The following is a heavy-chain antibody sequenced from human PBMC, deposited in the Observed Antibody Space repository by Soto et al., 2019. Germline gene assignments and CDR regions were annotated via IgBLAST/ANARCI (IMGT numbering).Heavy chain of an antibody. J-gene: IGHJ4*02. CDR1: GFIFSNAW. CDR2: IKSKPAGGTI. V-gene: IGHV3-15*07. CDR3: ATGGYFLDY. Sequence: PWGSLRLSCVASGFIFSNAWMNWVRQAPGKGLEWVGRIKSKPAGGTIDYAAPVQDRFTISRDDSKNVVYLQMNSLKTEDTAVYYCATGGYFLDYWGQGTLVTVSS. D-gene: IGHD3-16*01.